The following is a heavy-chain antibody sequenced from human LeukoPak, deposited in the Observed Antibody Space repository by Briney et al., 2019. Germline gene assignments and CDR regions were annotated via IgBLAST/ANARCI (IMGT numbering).Heavy chain of an antibody. CDR1: GYTFTDYY. J-gene: IGHJ5*02. CDR3: ARDDTDIVVVPAAARPLWFDP. Sequence: ASVKVSCKASGYTFTDYYMHWVRQAPGQGFEWMGWINPNDGDTNYAQKFQGRVTMTRDTSISTAYMELSRLRSDDTAVYYCARDDTDIVVVPAAARPLWFDPWGQGTLVTVSS. CDR2: INPNDGDT. D-gene: IGHD2-2*01. V-gene: IGHV1-2*02.